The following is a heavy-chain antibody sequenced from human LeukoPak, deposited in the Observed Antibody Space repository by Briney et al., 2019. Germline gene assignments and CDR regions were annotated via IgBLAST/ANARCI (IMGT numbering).Heavy chain of an antibody. D-gene: IGHD6-13*01. CDR2: IYPGDSDT. V-gene: IGHV5-51*01. CDR1: GYSFTSYW. J-gene: IGHJ6*04. CDR3: ARLGCSWIYYYYYGMDV. Sequence: PGESLKISCKGSGYSFTSYWIGWVRQMPGKGLEWMGIIYPGDSDTRYSPSFQGQVTISADKSISTAYLQWSSLKASDTAMYYCARLGCSWIYYYYYGMDVWGKGTTVTVSS.